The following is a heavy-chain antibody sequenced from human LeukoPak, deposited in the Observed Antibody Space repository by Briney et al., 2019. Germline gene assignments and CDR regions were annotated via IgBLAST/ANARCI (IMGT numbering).Heavy chain of an antibody. CDR2: IKQDGSEK. Sequence: PGGSLRLSCAASGFTFSSYWMSWVRQAPGKGLEGVANIKQDGSEKYYVDSVKGRFTISRDNAKNSLYLQMNSLRAEDTAVYYCARANVDIVATIFDYWGQGTLVTVSS. V-gene: IGHV3-7*01. D-gene: IGHD5-12*01. J-gene: IGHJ4*02. CDR3: ARANVDIVATIFDY. CDR1: GFTFSSYW.